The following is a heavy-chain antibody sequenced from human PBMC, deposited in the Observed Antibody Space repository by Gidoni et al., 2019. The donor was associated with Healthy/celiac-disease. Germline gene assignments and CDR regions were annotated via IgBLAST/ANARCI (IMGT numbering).Heavy chain of an antibody. CDR3: ARQDGYSYGFPFAFDI. Sequence: EVQLVQSGAEVKKPGESLKISCKGSGHSFTSYWIGWVRQMPGKGLEWMGIIYPGDSDTRYSPSFQGQVTISADKSISTAYLQWSSLKASDTAMYYGARQDGYSYGFPFAFDIWGQGTMVTVSS. V-gene: IGHV5-51*01. CDR2: IYPGDSDT. J-gene: IGHJ3*02. D-gene: IGHD5-18*01. CDR1: GHSFTSYW.